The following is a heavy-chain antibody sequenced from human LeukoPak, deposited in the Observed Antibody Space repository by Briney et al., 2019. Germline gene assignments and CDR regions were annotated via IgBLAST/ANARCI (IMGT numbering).Heavy chain of an antibody. Sequence: MPSETLSLTCAVYGGSFSGYCWSWIRQPPGKGLEWIGEINHSGSTNYNPSLKSRVTMSVDTSKNQFSLKLSSVTAADTAVYYCATKGNYGPFDYWGQGTLVTVSS. CDR2: INHSGST. CDR1: GGSFSGYC. CDR3: ATKGNYGPFDY. D-gene: IGHD1-7*01. J-gene: IGHJ4*02. V-gene: IGHV4-34*01.